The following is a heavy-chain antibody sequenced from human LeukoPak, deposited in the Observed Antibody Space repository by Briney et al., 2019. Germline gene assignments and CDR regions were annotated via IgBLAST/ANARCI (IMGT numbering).Heavy chain of an antibody. V-gene: IGHV3-11*04. CDR1: GYSISSGYY. CDR3: ARDPQHFCSGGSCYPRGDAFDI. J-gene: IGHJ3*02. CDR2: ISSSGSTI. D-gene: IGHD2-15*01. Sequence: LSLTCTVSGYSISSGYYWGWIRQPPGKGLEWVSYISSSGSTIYYADSVKGRFTISRDNAKNSLYLQMNSLRAEDTAVYYCARDPQHFCSGGSCYPRGDAFDIWGQGTMVTVSS.